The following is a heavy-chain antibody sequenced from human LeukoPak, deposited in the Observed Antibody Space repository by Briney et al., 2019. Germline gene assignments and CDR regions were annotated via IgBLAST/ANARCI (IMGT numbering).Heavy chain of an antibody. V-gene: IGHV3-23*01. J-gene: IGHJ4*02. CDR2: ISGSGGST. D-gene: IGHD3-10*01. CDR1: GFTFSSYA. CDR3: AKVRQVGYYGSGSYSHYFDY. Sequence: GGSLRLPCAASGFTFSSYAMSWVRQAPGKGLEWVSAISGSGGSTYYADSVKGRFTISRDNSKNTLYLQMNSLRAEDTAVYYCAKVRQVGYYGSGSYSHYFDYWGQGTLVTVSS.